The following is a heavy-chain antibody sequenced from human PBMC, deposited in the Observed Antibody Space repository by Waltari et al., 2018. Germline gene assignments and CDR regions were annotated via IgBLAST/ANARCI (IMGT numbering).Heavy chain of an antibody. CDR3: ARDGGSSPYYYYYYMDV. CDR1: GYTFTGYY. Sequence: QVQLVQSGAEVKKPGASVKVSCKASGYTFTGYYMHWVRRAPGQGLEWMGWINPNSGGTNYAQKFQGRVTMTRDTSISTAYMELSRLRSDDTAVYYCARDGGSSPYYYYYYMDVWGKGTTVTISS. J-gene: IGHJ6*03. CDR2: INPNSGGT. V-gene: IGHV1-2*02. D-gene: IGHD1-26*01.